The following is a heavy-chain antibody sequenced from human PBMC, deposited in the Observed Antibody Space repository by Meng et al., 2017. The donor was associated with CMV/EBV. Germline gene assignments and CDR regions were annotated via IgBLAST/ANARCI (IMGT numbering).Heavy chain of an antibody. CDR3: ARAYPGYHYDFWSGYYKNYYYGMDV. V-gene: IGHV1-8*01. D-gene: IGHD3-3*01. CDR1: GYTFTSYD. J-gene: IGHJ6*02. Sequence: ASVKVSCKASGYTFTSYDINWVRQATGQGLGWMGWMNPNSGNTGYAQKFQGRVTMTRNTSISTAYMELSSLRSEDTAVYYCARAYPGYHYDFWSGYYKNYYYGMDVWGQGTTVTVSS. CDR2: MNPNSGNT.